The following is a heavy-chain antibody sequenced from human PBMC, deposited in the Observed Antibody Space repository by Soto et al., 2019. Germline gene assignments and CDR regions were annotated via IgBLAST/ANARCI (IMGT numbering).Heavy chain of an antibody. CDR2: IDPSDSYT. Sequence: PGESLKISCKGSGYSFTSYWISWVLQMPGKGLEWMGRIDPSDSYTNYSPSFQGHVTISADKSISTAYLQWSSLKASDTAMYYCARRAYPGYCSGGSCPSGFDYWGQGTLVTVSS. CDR1: GYSFTSYW. V-gene: IGHV5-10-1*01. D-gene: IGHD2-15*01. CDR3: ARRAYPGYCSGGSCPSGFDY. J-gene: IGHJ4*02.